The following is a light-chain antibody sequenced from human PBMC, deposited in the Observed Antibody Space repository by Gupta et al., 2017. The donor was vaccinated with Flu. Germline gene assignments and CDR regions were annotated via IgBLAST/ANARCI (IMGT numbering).Light chain of an antibody. V-gene: IGKV1-6*01. Sequence: ATQMTQSPSSLSASVGDRVTITCRASQDIRNDLGWYQQKPGKAPKLLIYAASILQNGVPPRFSGTGSGTYFTLTISSLQSEDFATYYCRQYYYYPWTFGQGTMVDVK. J-gene: IGKJ1*01. CDR2: AAS. CDR1: QDIRND. CDR3: RQYYYYPWT.